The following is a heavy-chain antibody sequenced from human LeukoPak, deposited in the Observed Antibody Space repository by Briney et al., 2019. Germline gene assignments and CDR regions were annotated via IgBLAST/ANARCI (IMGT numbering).Heavy chain of an antibody. J-gene: IGHJ4*02. CDR3: ASDRGYDSSGSLDC. CDR1: GFTFDDYA. Sequence: PGGSLRLSCAASGFTFDDYAMHWVRQAPGKGLEWVSGISWNSGRIGYVDSVKGRFTIARDDAKDSLYLQMNSLRAEDTALYYCASDRGYDSSGSLDCWGQGTLVTVSS. CDR2: ISWNSGRI. D-gene: IGHD3-22*01. V-gene: IGHV3-9*01.